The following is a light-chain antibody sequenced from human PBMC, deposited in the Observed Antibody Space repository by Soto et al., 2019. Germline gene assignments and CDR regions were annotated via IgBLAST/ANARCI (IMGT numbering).Light chain of an antibody. CDR3: QVWDSSSDPYV. J-gene: IGLJ1*01. Sequence: SYELTQPSSVSVAPGKTARIPCGGNNIGSKSVHWYQQKPGQAPVLVIYYDNDRPSGIPERFSGSNSGNTATLTISRVEAGDEAAYYCQVWDSSSDPYVFGTGTKVTVL. CDR1: NIGSKS. V-gene: IGLV3-21*04. CDR2: YDN.